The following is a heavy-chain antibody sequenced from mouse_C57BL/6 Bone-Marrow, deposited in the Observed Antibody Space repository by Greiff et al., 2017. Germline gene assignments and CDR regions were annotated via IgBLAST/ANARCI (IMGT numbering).Heavy chain of an antibody. CDR2: IDPSDSYT. J-gene: IGHJ2*01. Sequence: QVQLQQPGAELVMPGASVKLSCKASGYTFTSYWMHWVKQRPGQGLEWIGEIDPSDSYTNYNQKFKGKSTLTVDKSSSTAYMQLSSLTSEYSAVYYCARGGAQATDYWGQGTTLTVSS. D-gene: IGHD3-2*02. CDR1: GYTFTSYW. CDR3: ARGGAQATDY. V-gene: IGHV1-69*01.